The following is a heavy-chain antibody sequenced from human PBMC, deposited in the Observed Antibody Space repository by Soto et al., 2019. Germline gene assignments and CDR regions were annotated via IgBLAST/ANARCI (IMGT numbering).Heavy chain of an antibody. CDR2: SWYDGKT. J-gene: IGHJ6*02. CDR3: ARGRNNNEKRLDA. CDR1: GITLAAHG. Sequence: QEHRVESGGGMVHPGTYLRLSCVTSGITLAAHGMHWVRQAPGKGLEWVALSWYDGKTFYGDSVKGRFTISRDTSTVFLDMRSLRPANTAVCICARGRNNNEKRLDAWGQGTKVIVS. V-gene: IGHV3-33*01. D-gene: IGHD2-8*01.